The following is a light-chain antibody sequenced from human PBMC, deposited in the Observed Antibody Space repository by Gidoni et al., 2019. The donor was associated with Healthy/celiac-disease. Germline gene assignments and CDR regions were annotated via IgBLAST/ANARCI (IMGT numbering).Light chain of an antibody. J-gene: IGKJ5*01. CDR3: QQYDNLPSIT. CDR1: QDISYY. CDR2: DAS. Sequence: DMQMTQSPSSLSAAVGDRVTITCQASQDISYYLNWYQQKPGKAPKLLIYDASNLETGVPTRFSGSGSGTDFTFTISSLHPEDIATYYCQQYDNLPSITFGQGTRLEIK. V-gene: IGKV1-33*01.